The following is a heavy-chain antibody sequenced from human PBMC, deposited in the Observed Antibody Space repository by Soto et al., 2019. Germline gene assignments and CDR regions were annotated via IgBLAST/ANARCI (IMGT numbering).Heavy chain of an antibody. CDR1: GFTFSSDS. Sequence: PGGALRLSCAASGFTFSSDSRSWVRQAPGKGLKWVAPSSGSCGSTYYAYSVKGRFTISRDPSKNTLYLQMNSLRAEDTAVYYCATTTVTHFDYWGQGAPVTVSS. V-gene: IGHV3-23*01. J-gene: IGHJ4*02. CDR2: SSGSCGST. D-gene: IGHD4-4*01. CDR3: ATTTVTHFDY.